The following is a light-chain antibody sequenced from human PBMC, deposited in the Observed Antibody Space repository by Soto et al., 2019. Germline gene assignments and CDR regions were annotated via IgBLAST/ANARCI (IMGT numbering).Light chain of an antibody. CDR1: QSISSY. Sequence: EIVLTQSPATLSLSPGERATLSCRASQSISSYLAWYQQKPGQAPRLLIYDASHRATGIPARFSGSGSGTDFTLTISSLEPEYCAVYYCQQRSNWPPITFGQGTRLEIK. CDR3: QQRSNWPPIT. V-gene: IGKV3-11*01. J-gene: IGKJ5*01. CDR2: DAS.